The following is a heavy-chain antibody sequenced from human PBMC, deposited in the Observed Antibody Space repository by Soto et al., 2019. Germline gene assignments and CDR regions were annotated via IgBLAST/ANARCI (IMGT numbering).Heavy chain of an antibody. D-gene: IGHD3-10*01. J-gene: IGHJ4*02. CDR2: ISGGGDTT. CDR1: GFTFNNYA. Sequence: EVQLLESGGGLVQPGGSLRLSCAASGFTFNNYAMTWARQAPGKGLEWVSAISGGGDTTSYADSVKGRFTVSRDGSKNTLYLQMSSQRAEDTALYYCAKGRGGSGSLTPRVDFWGQGTLVTVSS. V-gene: IGHV3-23*01. CDR3: AKGRGGSGSLTPRVDF.